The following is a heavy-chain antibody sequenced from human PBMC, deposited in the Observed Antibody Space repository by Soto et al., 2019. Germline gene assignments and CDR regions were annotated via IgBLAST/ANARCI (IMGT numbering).Heavy chain of an antibody. Sequence: ASVKVSCKASGYTFTSYGISWVRQAPGQGLEWMGWISAYNGNTNYAQKLQGRVTMTTDTSTSTAYMELRSLRSDDTAVYYCARGGWAIFGVAQVGNWFDPWGQGTLVTVSS. CDR2: ISAYNGNT. D-gene: IGHD3-3*01. CDR1: GYTFTSYG. J-gene: IGHJ5*02. CDR3: ARGGWAIFGVAQVGNWFDP. V-gene: IGHV1-18*01.